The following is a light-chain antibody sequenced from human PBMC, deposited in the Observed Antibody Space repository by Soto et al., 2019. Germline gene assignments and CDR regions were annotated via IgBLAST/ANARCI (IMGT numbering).Light chain of an antibody. J-gene: IGKJ1*01. CDR3: QQYYRTLWT. V-gene: IGKV4-1*01. Sequence: DIVMTQSPDSLAVSLGERATINCKSSQSVLYSSNNKNYLAWYQQKPGQPPKLLIYWASTRQSGVPDRFSGSGTGTDFTLTISSLQAEYVAVYYCQQYYRTLWTFGQGTNVQIK. CDR1: QSVLYSSNNKNY. CDR2: WAS.